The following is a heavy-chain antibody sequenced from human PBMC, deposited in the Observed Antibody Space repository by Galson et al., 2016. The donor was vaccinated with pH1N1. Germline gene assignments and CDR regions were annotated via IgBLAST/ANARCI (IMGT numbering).Heavy chain of an antibody. CDR1: GFTFINYA. V-gene: IGHV3-23*01. CDR3: AKDLGRYSEIDY. Sequence: SLRLSCAGSGFTFINYAMSWVRQAPGKGLEWVSTISGTGDPTYYADSVKGRFTISRDNSNNTVYLRMNSLRVEDTAVYYCAKDLGRYSEIDYWGQGTLVTVSS. J-gene: IGHJ4*02. CDR2: ISGTGDPT. D-gene: IGHD1-26*01.